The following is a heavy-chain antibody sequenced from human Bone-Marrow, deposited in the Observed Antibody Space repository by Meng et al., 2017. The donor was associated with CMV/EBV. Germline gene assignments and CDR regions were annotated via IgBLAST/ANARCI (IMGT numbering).Heavy chain of an antibody. V-gene: IGHV3-30*14. CDR2: ISYDGSNK. D-gene: IGHD2-21*01. CDR1: GFTFSSYA. Sequence: SCAASGFTFSSYAMHWVRQAPGKGLEWVAVISYDGSNKYYADSVKGRFTISRDNSKNTLYLQMNSLRAEDTAVYYCARGAYEIWGQGTLVTVSS. CDR3: ARGAYEI. J-gene: IGHJ4*02.